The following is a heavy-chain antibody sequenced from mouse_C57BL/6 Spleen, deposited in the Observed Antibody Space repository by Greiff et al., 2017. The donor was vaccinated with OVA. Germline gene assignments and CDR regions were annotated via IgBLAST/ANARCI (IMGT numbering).Heavy chain of an antibody. CDR1: GYSFTGYY. D-gene: IGHD2-1*01. J-gene: IGHJ4*01. V-gene: IGHV1-42*01. Sequence: VQLQQSGPELVKPGASVKISCKASGYSFTGYYMNWVKQSPEKSLEWIGEINPSTGGTTYNQKFKAKATLTVDKSSSTAYMQLKCLTAEDSAVDYCARSGYYGNPYYYAMDYWGQGTSVTVSA. CDR3: ARSGYYGNPYYYAMDY. CDR2: INPSTGGT.